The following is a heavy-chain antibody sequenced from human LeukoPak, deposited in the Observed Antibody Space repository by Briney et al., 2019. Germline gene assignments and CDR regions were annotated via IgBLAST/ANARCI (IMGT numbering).Heavy chain of an antibody. V-gene: IGHV4-34*01. Sequence: GSLRLSCAASGFTFSSYEMNWVRQAPGKGLERIGEINHSGSTNYNPSLKSRVTISVDTSKNQFSLKLSSVTAADTAVYYRARAVYSSSWYYDYWGQGTLVTVSS. CDR3: ARAVYSSSWYYDY. CDR2: INHSGST. J-gene: IGHJ4*02. CDR1: GFTFSSYE. D-gene: IGHD6-13*01.